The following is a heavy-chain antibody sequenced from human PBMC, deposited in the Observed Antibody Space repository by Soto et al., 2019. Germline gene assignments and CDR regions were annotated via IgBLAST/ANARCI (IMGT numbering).Heavy chain of an antibody. J-gene: IGHJ3*02. D-gene: IGHD2-2*01. Sequence: GSLRLSCAASGFTFSNAWMSWVRQAPGKGLEWVGRIKSKTDGGTTDYAAPVKGRFTISRDDSKNTLYLQMNSLKTEDTAVYYCTTALYCSSTSCYAGGVDDAFDIWGQGAMVTVSS. CDR1: GFTFSNAW. CDR2: IKSKTDGGTT. CDR3: TTALYCSSTSCYAGGVDDAFDI. V-gene: IGHV3-15*01.